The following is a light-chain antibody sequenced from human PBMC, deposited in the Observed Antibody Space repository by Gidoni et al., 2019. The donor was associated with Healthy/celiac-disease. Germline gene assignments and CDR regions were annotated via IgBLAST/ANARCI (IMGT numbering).Light chain of an antibody. Sequence: DIQMTQSPSSLSASVGDRVTITCRASQSISSYLNWYQQKPGKAPKLLIYAASSFESGVPTRFSGRGSGTDFTITISSLQPEDFATYYCQQSYNTLFTFGPGTKVDIK. CDR2: AAS. CDR1: QSISSY. J-gene: IGKJ3*01. CDR3: QQSYNTLFT. V-gene: IGKV1-39*01.